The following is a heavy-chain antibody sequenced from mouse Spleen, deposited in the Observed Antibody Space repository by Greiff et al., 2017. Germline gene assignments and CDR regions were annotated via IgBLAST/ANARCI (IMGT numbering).Heavy chain of an antibody. J-gene: IGHJ2*01. V-gene: IGHV1S130*01. Sequence: QVQLQQPGSVLVRPGASVKLSFNASGYPFTSSWMHFAKQRPGHGLYWIGALHPTSGNTNYNEKFKGKATLTVDTSSSTAYVDLSSLTSEDSAVYYCARRWSYYFDYWGKGTTRKVSS. CDR3: ARRWSYYFDY. CDR2: LHPTSGNT. D-gene: IGHD2-3*01. CDR1: GYPFTSSW.